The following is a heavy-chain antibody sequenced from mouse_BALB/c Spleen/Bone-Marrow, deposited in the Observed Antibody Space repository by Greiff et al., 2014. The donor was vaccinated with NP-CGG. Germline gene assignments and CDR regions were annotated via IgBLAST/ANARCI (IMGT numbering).Heavy chain of an antibody. V-gene: IGHV1-15*01. J-gene: IGHJ2*01. CDR1: GYTFIDYE. Sequence: QVQLQQSGAELVRPGASVKLSCKALGYTFIDYEIHWVKQTPVHGLEWIEAIHPGSGGTAYNQKFKGKATLTADKYSSTVYMELSSLTSEDSVVYYCARLRQLGLRTIDYWGQGTTLTVSS. CDR3: ARLRQLGLRTIDY. CDR2: IHPGSGGT. D-gene: IGHD3-2*01.